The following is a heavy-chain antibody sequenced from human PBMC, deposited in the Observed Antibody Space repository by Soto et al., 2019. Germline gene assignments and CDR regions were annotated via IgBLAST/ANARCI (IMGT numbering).Heavy chain of an antibody. D-gene: IGHD3-10*01. V-gene: IGHV4-31*03. CDR1: GASISSGGYY. J-gene: IGHJ6*02. CDR2: IYYSRST. CDR3: ARDANRYASGSYGMDV. Sequence: PSETLSLTCTVSGASISSGGYYWSWTRHHPGKGLEWIGYIYYSRSTYYNPSLKSRVTMSVDTSKNQFSLKLSSVTAADTAVYYCARDANRYASGSYGMDVWGQGTMVTVSS.